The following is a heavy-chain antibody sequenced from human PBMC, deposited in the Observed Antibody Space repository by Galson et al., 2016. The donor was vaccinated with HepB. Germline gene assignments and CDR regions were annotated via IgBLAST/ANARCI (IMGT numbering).Heavy chain of an antibody. Sequence: LRLFCAASGFAFGSHWMHWVRQVPGKGLVWVSRINSDGTISNYADSVKGRFTISRDNAKNTLYLQMNSLRVEDTAVYYCGRDHSVVLTTAYNWFDPWGQGTLVTVSS. D-gene: IGHD4-23*01. V-gene: IGHV3-74*01. CDR3: GRDHSVVLTTAYNWFDP. CDR1: GFAFGSHW. J-gene: IGHJ5*02. CDR2: INSDGTIS.